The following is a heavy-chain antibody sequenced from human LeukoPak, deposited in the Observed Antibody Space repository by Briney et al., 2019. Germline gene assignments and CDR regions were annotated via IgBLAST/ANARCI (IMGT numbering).Heavy chain of an antibody. Sequence: KPSETLSLTCAVYGGSFSGYFWSWIRQPAGKGLEWIGRIYASGRTNYNPSLKSRVTMSVDTSKNQFSLRLSSVTAADTAVYYCARDLIGQQLYYFDYWGQGNLVSVSS. V-gene: IGHV4-4*07. CDR2: IYASGRT. J-gene: IGHJ4*02. D-gene: IGHD6-13*01. CDR1: GGSFSGYF. CDR3: ARDLIGQQLYYFDY.